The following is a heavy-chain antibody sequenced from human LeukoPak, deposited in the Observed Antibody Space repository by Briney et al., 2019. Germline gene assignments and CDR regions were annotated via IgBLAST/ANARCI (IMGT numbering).Heavy chain of an antibody. CDR3: AKELNSGTYSNYYFEN. D-gene: IGHD1-26*01. CDR2: INHRGDIT. J-gene: IGHJ4*02. Sequence: GGSLRLSCVASGFTFSSYGMSWVRQALGKGLEWVSGINHRGDITYYADSVKGRFTISRDNSKNTLYLHMNSLSAEDTAGYYCAKELNSGTYSNYYFENWGQGTLVTVSS. V-gene: IGHV3-23*01. CDR1: GFTFSSYG.